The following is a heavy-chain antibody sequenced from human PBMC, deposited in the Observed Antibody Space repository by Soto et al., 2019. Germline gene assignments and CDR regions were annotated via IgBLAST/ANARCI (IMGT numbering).Heavy chain of an antibody. V-gene: IGHV4-4*02. Sequence: QVQLRESGPRLVKTSGTLSLTCAVSGGSISSTNWWTWVRQTPGKGLEWIGEICHTGSPPYSPSLRGRATISVDTSNNPCSLRLISVTAADTAVYYCATLPLRIVVSLLPVPTWGQGILVSFSS. J-gene: IGHJ5*02. D-gene: IGHD2-21*01. CDR1: GGSISSTNW. CDR3: ATLPLRIVVSLLPVPT. CDR2: ICHTGSP.